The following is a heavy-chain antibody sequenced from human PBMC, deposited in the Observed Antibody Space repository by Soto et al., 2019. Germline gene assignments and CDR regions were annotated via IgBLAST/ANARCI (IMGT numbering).Heavy chain of an antibody. CDR3: ARRIAAAGTWFDP. J-gene: IGHJ5*02. Sequence: PGESLKISCKGSGYSFTSYWIGWVRQMPGKGLEWMGIIYPGDSDTRYSPSFQGQVTISADKSISTAYLQWSSLKASDIAMYYCARRIAAAGTWFDPWGQGTLVTVSS. CDR1: GYSFTSYW. D-gene: IGHD6-13*01. CDR2: IYPGDSDT. V-gene: IGHV5-51*01.